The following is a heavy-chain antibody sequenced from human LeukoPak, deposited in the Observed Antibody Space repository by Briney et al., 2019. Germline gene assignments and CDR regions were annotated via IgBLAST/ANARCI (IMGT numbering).Heavy chain of an antibody. CDR3: ARGGRVMVRYYGMDV. CDR1: GGSISSHY. CDR2: IYYSGST. Sequence: LRETLSLTCTVSGGSISSHYWSWIRQPPGKGLEWIGYIYYSGSTNYNPSLKSRVTISVDTSKNQFSLKLSSVTAADTAVYYCARGGRVMVRYYGMDVWGQGTTVTVSS. J-gene: IGHJ6*02. D-gene: IGHD4/OR15-4a*01. V-gene: IGHV4-59*11.